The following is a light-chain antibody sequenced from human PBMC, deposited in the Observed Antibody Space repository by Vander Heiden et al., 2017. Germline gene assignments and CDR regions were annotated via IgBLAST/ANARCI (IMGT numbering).Light chain of an antibody. V-gene: IGLV1-44*01. CDR1: SSNIGSNP. CDR3: ATWDDSLIWV. J-gene: IGLJ3*02. CDR2: RND. Sequence: QSVLTQPPSASGTPGQRVTIFCSGSSSNIGSNPVNWYQQVPGTAPKLLICRNDRRPSGVPDRFSGSKSGTSASLAISGLQSEDEADYYCATWDDSLIWVFGGGTKLTVL.